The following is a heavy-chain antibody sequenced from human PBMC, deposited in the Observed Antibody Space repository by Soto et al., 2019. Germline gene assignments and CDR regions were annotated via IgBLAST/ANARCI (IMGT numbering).Heavy chain of an antibody. Sequence: QVQLVESGGGVVQPGRSLRLSCAATAFTFTNYGMHWVRQAPGKGLEWVAIIWYDGSNKYYADSVKGRFTISRDNSDNTVYLQMNSLRAEDTAVYYCATELNIDETWGAFDIWGQGTMVTVSS. CDR1: AFTFTNYG. J-gene: IGHJ3*02. V-gene: IGHV3-33*01. CDR3: ATELNIDETWGAFDI. D-gene: IGHD2-15*01. CDR2: IWYDGSNK.